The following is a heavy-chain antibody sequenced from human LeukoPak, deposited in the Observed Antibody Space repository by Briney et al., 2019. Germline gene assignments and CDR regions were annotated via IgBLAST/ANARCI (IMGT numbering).Heavy chain of an antibody. CDR1: GFTLNNIA. CDR3: AKGFLNWNYDY. CDR2: ISGSGSNT. D-gene: IGHD1-20*01. Sequence: GGSLRFSCAASGFTLNNIAISRVPQAPGKGLEWVSTISGSGSNTYYADSVKGRFTISRDNSKNTLYLQMDSLRAEDTAVYYCAKGFLNWNYDYWGQGTLVTVSS. J-gene: IGHJ4*02. V-gene: IGHV3-23*01.